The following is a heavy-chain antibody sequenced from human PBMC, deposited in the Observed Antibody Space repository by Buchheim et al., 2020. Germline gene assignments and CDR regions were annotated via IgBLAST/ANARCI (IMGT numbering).Heavy chain of an antibody. V-gene: IGHV3-74*01. Sequence: EVQLVESGGGLVQPGGSLRLSCAASGFSFSTSWMHWVRQAPGKGLVWVSRINSDGSGTIYAGSVKGRFTISTHNAKNPLFLQMNSLRAEDTAIYYCTRDSTSGSYDYWGQGTL. D-gene: IGHD3-10*01. CDR2: INSDGSGT. CDR3: TRDSTSGSYDY. CDR1: GFSFSTSW. J-gene: IGHJ4*02.